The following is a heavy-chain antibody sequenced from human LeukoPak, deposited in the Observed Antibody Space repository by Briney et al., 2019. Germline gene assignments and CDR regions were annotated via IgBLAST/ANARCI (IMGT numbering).Heavy chain of an antibody. J-gene: IGHJ4*02. V-gene: IGHV4-39*01. Sequence: PSETPSLTCTVSGGSISSSSYYWGWIRQPPGKGLEWIGSIYYSGSTYYKPSLKSRVTISVDTSKNQFSLKLSSVTAADTAVYYCARDVDTAFDYWGQGTLVTVSS. CDR1: GGSISSSSYY. CDR3: ARDVDTAFDY. D-gene: IGHD5-18*01. CDR2: IYYSGST.